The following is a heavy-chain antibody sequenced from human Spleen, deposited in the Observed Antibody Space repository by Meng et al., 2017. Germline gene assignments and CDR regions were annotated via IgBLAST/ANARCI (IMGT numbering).Heavy chain of an antibody. CDR1: GTRLSTYT. V-gene: IGHV1-69*05. Sequence: QVQLWPAGAGVEKPGPSGTVAWKAAGTRLSTYTNSWDPHGSGQVLGLKEGISPSFGTPRYVQNYHGRVTITRDSSIRTAHMALSSLRTEDTALYYCARMYGSSWSATFDYWGQGTLVTVSS. CDR3: ARMYGSSWSATFDY. CDR2: ISPSFGTP. J-gene: IGHJ4*02. D-gene: IGHD6-13*01.